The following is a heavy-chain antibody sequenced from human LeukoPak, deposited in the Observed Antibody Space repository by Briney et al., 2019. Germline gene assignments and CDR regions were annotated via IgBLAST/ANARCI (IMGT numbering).Heavy chain of an antibody. CDR2: IRSKAYGGTT. V-gene: IGHV3-49*04. Sequence: GGSLRLSCTASGFTFGDYAMSWVRQAPGKGLEWVGFIRSKAYGGTTEYAASVKGRFTISRDDSKSIAYLQMNSLKTEDTAVYYCTRSDYDILTGDNWFDPWGQETLVTVSS. CDR1: GFTFGDYA. J-gene: IGHJ5*02. D-gene: IGHD3-9*01. CDR3: TRSDYDILTGDNWFDP.